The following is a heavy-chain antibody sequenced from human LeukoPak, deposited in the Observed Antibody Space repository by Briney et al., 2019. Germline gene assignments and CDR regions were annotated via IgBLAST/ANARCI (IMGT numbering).Heavy chain of an antibody. Sequence: SETLSLTCTVSAGSISTYYWSWIRQHPGKGLEWIGYIYYSGSTYYNPSLKSRVTISVDTSKNQFSLKLSSVTAADTAVYYCARAPGGYDILTGWGDYYGMDVWGQGTTVTVSS. V-gene: IGHV4-59*06. CDR2: IYYSGST. D-gene: IGHD3-9*01. CDR1: AGSISTYY. J-gene: IGHJ6*02. CDR3: ARAPGGYDILTGWGDYYGMDV.